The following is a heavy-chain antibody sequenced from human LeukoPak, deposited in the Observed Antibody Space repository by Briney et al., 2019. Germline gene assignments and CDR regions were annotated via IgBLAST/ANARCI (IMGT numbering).Heavy chain of an antibody. Sequence: PSETLSLTCAVYGGSFSGYYWSWIRQPPGKGLEWIGEINHSGSTNYNPSLKSRVTISVDTSKNQFSLKLSSVTAADTAVYYCARGPTGYSSGWYDFWGQGTLVTVSS. CDR2: INHSGST. D-gene: IGHD6-19*01. CDR1: GGSFSGYY. J-gene: IGHJ5*01. CDR3: ARGPTGYSSGWYDF. V-gene: IGHV4-34*01.